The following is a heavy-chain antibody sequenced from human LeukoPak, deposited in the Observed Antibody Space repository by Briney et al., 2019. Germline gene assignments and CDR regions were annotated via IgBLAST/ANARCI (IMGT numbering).Heavy chain of an antibody. D-gene: IGHD2-2*01. CDR2: ISYDGRNI. CDR1: GFTVSSNY. CDR3: AKGPLRGTAAAIDY. V-gene: IGHV3-30*18. Sequence: PGGSLRLSCAVSGFTVSSNYMSWVRQAPGKGLEWVVVISYDGRNIHYPDSVKGRFAISRDISTDTLWLQMDSLRTEDTAVYYCAKGPLRGTAAAIDYWGQGTLVTVSS. J-gene: IGHJ4*02.